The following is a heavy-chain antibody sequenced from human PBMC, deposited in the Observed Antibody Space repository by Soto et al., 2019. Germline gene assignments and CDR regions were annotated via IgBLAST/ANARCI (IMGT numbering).Heavy chain of an antibody. CDR3: ARSLLPAAHYNWFAP. J-gene: IGHJ5*02. CDR2: IYYSGST. V-gene: IGHV4-31*03. CDR1: GGSISSGGYY. D-gene: IGHD3-22*01. Sequence: SETLSLTCTVSGGSISSGGYYWSWIRQHPGKGLEWIGYIYYSGSTYYNPSLKSRVTISVDTSKNQFSLKLSSVTAADTAVYYCARSLLPAAHYNWFAPWARGTLVTVSA.